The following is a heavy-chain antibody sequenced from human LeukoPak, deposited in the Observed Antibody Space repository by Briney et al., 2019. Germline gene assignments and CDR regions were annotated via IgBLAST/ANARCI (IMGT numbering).Heavy chain of an antibody. J-gene: IGHJ6*03. CDR2: IYTSGST. CDR3: ARTTEGGYTYDYFYYYYMDV. V-gene: IGHV4-61*02. D-gene: IGHD5-18*01. CDR1: GGSISSGSYY. Sequence: SQTLSLTCTVSGGSISSGSYYWSWIRQPAGKGLEYIGRIYTSGSTSYNPSLKGRVTISVDTSKNQFSLKLSSVTAADTAVYYCARTTEGGYTYDYFYYYYMDVWGKGTTVTISS.